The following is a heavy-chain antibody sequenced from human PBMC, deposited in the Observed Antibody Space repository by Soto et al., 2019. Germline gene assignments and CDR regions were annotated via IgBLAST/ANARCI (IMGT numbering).Heavy chain of an antibody. Sequence: PGGSLRLSCVASGISFNNAWMSWVRQAPGKGLEWVGRVKSKSNGETADYAAPVKGRFTISRDDSRNTVYLHMNNLTTEDTAVYYCARGNWIAARWFDPWGQGTLVTVSS. V-gene: IGHV3-15*01. CDR1: GISFNNAW. CDR2: VKSKSNGETA. D-gene: IGHD6-6*01. J-gene: IGHJ5*02. CDR3: ARGNWIAARWFDP.